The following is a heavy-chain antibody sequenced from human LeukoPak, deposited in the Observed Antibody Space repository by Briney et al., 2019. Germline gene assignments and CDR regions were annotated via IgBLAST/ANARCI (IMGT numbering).Heavy chain of an antibody. D-gene: IGHD3-3*01. J-gene: IGHJ5*02. CDR2: ISWNSGSI. CDR1: GFTFYDYA. Sequence: PGRSLRLSCAASGFTFYDYAMHWVRHAPGKGLEWVSGISWNSGSIGYADSVKGRFTISRDNAKNSLYLQMNSLRAEDTALYYCAKGINFRFDPWGQGTLVTVSS. V-gene: IGHV3-9*01. CDR3: AKGINFRFDP.